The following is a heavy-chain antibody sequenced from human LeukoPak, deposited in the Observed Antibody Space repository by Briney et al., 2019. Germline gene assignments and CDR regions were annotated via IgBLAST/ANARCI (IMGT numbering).Heavy chain of an antibody. CDR1: GFSLSTRGVG. J-gene: IGHJ5*02. CDR3: AHLKRGYSGYDLGNNWFDP. D-gene: IGHD5-12*01. Sequence: SCPTLVNPTQTLTLTCTFSGFSLSTRGVGVGWIRQPPGKALEWLALIYWNDDNRYSPSLRSRLTITKDTSKNQVVLTMTNMDPVDTATYYCAHLKRGYSGYDLGNNWFDPWGQGTLVTVSS. CDR2: IYWNDDN. V-gene: IGHV2-5*01.